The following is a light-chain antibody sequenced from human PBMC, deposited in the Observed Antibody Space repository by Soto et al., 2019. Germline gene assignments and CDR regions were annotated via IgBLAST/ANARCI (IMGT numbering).Light chain of an antibody. CDR2: RNN. V-gene: IGLV1-47*01. CDR3: AAWDDSLSGVV. Sequence: QSVLTQPPSPSGTPGQRVTISCSGSSSNIGSNYVYWYQLLPGTPPKLLIYRNNQRPSGVPDRFSGSKSGTSASLAISGLGSEDEADYYCAAWDDSLSGVVFGGGTKLTVL. CDR1: SSNIGSNY. J-gene: IGLJ3*02.